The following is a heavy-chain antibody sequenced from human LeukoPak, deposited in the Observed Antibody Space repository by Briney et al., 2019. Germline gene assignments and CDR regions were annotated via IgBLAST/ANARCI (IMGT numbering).Heavy chain of an antibody. J-gene: IGHJ4*02. CDR3: AKLPAARRGGDY. V-gene: IGHV3-23*01. CDR2: ISGSGGST. CDR1: GFTFSSYA. D-gene: IGHD6-6*01. Sequence: SGGSLRLSCAASGFTFSSYAMSWVRQAPGKGLEWVSAISGSGGSTYYADSVKGRFTISRDNSKNTLYLQMNSLRAEDTAVYYCAKLPAARRGGDYWGQGTLVTVSS.